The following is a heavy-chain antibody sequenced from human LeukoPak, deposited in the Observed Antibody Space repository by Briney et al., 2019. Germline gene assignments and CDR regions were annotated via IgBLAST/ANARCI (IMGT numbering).Heavy chain of an antibody. D-gene: IGHD1-14*01. CDR2: IYYSGTT. V-gene: IGHV4-39*01. Sequence: PSETLSPTCTVSGGSISSSSYYWGWIRQPPGKGLEWIGSIYYSGTTYYNPPLKSRLTISVDTSKNQFSLKLTSVTAADTAVYYCARLNKPGWFDPWGQGTLVTVSS. CDR3: ARLNKPGWFDP. J-gene: IGHJ5*02. CDR1: GGSISSSSYY.